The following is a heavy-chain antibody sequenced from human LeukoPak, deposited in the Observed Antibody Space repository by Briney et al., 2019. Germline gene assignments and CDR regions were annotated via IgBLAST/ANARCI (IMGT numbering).Heavy chain of an antibody. CDR1: GGSISSGDYY. J-gene: IGHJ4*02. CDR2: IYYSGST. CDR3: ARGGGRDIVVVPAAISRHYYFDY. D-gene: IGHD2-2*02. V-gene: IGHV4-30-4*08. Sequence: SETLSLTCTVSGGSISSGDYYWSWIRQPPGKGLEWIGYIYYSGSTYYNPSLKSRVTISVDTSKNQFSLKLSSVTAADTAVYYGARGGGRDIVVVPAAISRHYYFDYWGQGTLVTVSS.